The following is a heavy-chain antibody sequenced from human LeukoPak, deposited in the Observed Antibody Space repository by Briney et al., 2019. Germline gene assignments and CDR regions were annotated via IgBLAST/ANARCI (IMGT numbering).Heavy chain of an antibody. V-gene: IGHV3-23*01. CDR1: AFTFTTYA. J-gene: IGHJ3*01. CDR3: AKDLAVAGTGGGFEV. Sequence: GGSLRLSCADSAFTFTTYAINSARQAPGKGLEWVAGISGGSDKAFYAHSVNGRFTISRDNSENTLSLQMRTLRAENTALYYCAKDLAVAGTGGGFEVWGEGTRVAVSS. D-gene: IGHD6-19*01. CDR2: ISGGSDKA.